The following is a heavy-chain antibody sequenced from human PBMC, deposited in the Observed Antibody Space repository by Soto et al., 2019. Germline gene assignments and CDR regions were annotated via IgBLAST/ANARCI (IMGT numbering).Heavy chain of an antibody. CDR1: GGSMSSGGYS. V-gene: IGHV4-30-2*01. CDR2: IYHSGST. Sequence: SETLSLTCAVSGGSMSSGGYSWSWIRQPPGKGLEWIGYIYHSGSTYYNPSLKSRVTISVDRSKNQFSLKLSSVTAADTAVYYCARGYYFDYWGQGTLVTVSS. J-gene: IGHJ4*02. CDR3: ARGYYFDY.